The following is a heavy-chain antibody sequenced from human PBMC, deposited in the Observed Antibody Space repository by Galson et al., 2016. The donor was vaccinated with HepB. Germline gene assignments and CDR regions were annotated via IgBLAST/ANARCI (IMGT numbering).Heavy chain of an antibody. D-gene: IGHD1-26*01. CDR1: GFSFSSYG. J-gene: IGHJ6*04. CDR3: VQGSTAPAV. Sequence: SLRLSCAASGFSFSSYGMTWVRQAPGKGLEVVSSISRRGDSTDYADSVKCRFTISRDNSKKTLSLQMNSLRADDAAVYYCVQGSTAPAVWGKGTTVTVSS. CDR2: ISRRGDST. V-gene: IGHV3-23*01.